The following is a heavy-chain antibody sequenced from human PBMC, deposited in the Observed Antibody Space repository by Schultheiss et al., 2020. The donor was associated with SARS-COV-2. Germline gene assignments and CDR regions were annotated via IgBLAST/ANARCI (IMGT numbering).Heavy chain of an antibody. J-gene: IGHJ5*02. CDR1: GGSISSGDYY. D-gene: IGHD6-13*01. CDR2: IYYSGST. V-gene: IGHV4-31*03. Sequence: SQTLSLTCTVSGGSISSGDYYWSWIRQHPGKGLEWIGYIYYSGSTYYNPSLKSRVTISVDTSKNQFSLNLNSVTAADTAVFYCAIGHASSRSHPPGRFDLWGQGILGTVSS. CDR3: AIGHASSRSHPPGRFDL.